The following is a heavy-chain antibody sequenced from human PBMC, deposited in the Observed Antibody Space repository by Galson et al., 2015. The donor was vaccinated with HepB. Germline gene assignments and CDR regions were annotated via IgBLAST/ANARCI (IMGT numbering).Heavy chain of an antibody. V-gene: IGHV3-30*03. CDR1: GFTFSSYG. D-gene: IGHD2-15*01. J-gene: IGHJ4*02. CDR3: APQGVCSGGSCYSGFDY. CDR2: ISYDGSNK. Sequence: SLRLSCAASGFTFSSYGMHWVRQAPGKGLEWVAVISYDGSNKYYADSVKGRFTISRDNSKNTLYLQMNSLRAEDTAVYYCAPQGVCSGGSCYSGFDYWGQGTLVTVSS.